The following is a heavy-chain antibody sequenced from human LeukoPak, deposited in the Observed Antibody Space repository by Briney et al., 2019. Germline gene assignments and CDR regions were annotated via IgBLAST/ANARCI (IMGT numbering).Heavy chain of an antibody. CDR3: ARGIAAAGTVWFDP. V-gene: IGHV1-2*04. CDR2: INPNSGGT. J-gene: IGHJ5*02. CDR1: GYTFTGYY. Sequence: ASVKVSCKASGYTFTGYYMHWVRQAPGQGLEWMGWINPNSGGTNYAQKFQGWVTMTRDTSISTAYMELSRLRSDDTAVYYCARGIAAAGTVWFDPWGQGTLVTVSS. D-gene: IGHD6-13*01.